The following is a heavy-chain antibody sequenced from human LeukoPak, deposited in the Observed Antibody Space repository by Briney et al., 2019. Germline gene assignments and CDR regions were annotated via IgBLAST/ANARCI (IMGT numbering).Heavy chain of an antibody. D-gene: IGHD3-22*01. J-gene: IGHJ6*02. CDR1: GYTFTGYY. CDR3: ARVNDSSGYTYFYYYGMDV. Sequence: ASVKVSCKASGYTFTGYYMHWVRQAPGQGLEWMRWINPNSGGTNYAQKFQGRVTMTRDTSISTAYMELSRLRSDDTAVYHCARVNDSSGYTYFYYYGMDVWGQGTTVTVSS. CDR2: INPNSGGT. V-gene: IGHV1-2*02.